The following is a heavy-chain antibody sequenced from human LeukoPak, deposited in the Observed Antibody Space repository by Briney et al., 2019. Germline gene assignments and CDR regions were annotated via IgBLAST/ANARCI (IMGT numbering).Heavy chain of an antibody. CDR2: MNPNRGNT. CDR1: GYTFTSYD. CDR3: ARSPSRERKWIQLWSPNFDY. Sequence: ASVKVSCKASGYTFTSYDINWVRQATGQGLEWMGWMNPNRGNTGYAQKFQGRVTMTSNTSISTAYMELGSLRSEDTAVYYCARSPSRERKWIQLWSPNFDYWGQGTLVTVSS. V-gene: IGHV1-8*01. D-gene: IGHD5-18*01. J-gene: IGHJ4*02.